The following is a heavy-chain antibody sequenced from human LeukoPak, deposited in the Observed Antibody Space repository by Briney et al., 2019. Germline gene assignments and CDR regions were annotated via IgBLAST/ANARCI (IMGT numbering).Heavy chain of an antibody. CDR3: ARANRPFHTSGWYKDY. CDR2: ISYDGSGQ. J-gene: IGHJ4*02. D-gene: IGHD6-19*01. Sequence: GRTLRLSCAASGFTFSSYAMHWVRQAPGKGLEWVALISYDGSGQYYTESVKGRFTISRDNSKNTLYLQVNSLRVEDTAVYYCARANRPFHTSGWYKDYWGQGTLVTVSS. CDR1: GFTFSSYA. V-gene: IGHV3-30-3*01.